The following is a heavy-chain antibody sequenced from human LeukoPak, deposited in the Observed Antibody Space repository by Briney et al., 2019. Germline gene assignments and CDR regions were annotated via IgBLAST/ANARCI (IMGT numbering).Heavy chain of an antibody. J-gene: IGHJ4*02. CDR1: GYSISSGYY. D-gene: IGHD3-16*01. CDR2: IYHSGTT. V-gene: IGHV4-38-2*02. CDR3: ARRGGFFDF. Sequence: SETLSLTCTVSGYSISSGYYWGWIRQSPGKGLEWIGSIYHSGTTFYNPSLQSRVTISIDKSKNQFSLRLSSVTAADTAFYYCARRGGFFDFWGQGTLVTVSS.